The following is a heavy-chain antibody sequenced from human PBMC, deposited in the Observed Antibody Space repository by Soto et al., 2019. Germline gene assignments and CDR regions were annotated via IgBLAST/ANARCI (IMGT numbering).Heavy chain of an antibody. D-gene: IGHD1-26*01. CDR1: GFTFSSYW. CDR3: ARDNIVGATGTAFDI. J-gene: IGHJ3*02. Sequence: GGSLRLSCAASGFTFSSYWMSWVRQAPGKGLEWVANRKQDGSEKYYVDSVKGQFTISRDNAKNSLYLQMNSLRAEDTAVYYCARDNIVGATGTAFDIWGQGTMVTVSS. CDR2: RKQDGSEK. V-gene: IGHV3-7*01.